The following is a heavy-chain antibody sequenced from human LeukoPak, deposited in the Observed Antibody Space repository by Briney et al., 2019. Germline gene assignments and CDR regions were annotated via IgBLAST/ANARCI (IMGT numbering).Heavy chain of an antibody. Sequence: ASVKVSCKASGYTFTGYYMHWVRQAPGQGLEWMGWINTNTGNPTYAQGFTGRFVFSLDTSVSTAYLQISSLKAEDTAVYYCARDPPNYYDSSGYYHEDYWGQGTLVTVSS. CDR2: INTNTGNP. D-gene: IGHD3-22*01. CDR1: GYTFTGYY. V-gene: IGHV7-4-1*02. CDR3: ARDPPNYYDSSGYYHEDY. J-gene: IGHJ4*02.